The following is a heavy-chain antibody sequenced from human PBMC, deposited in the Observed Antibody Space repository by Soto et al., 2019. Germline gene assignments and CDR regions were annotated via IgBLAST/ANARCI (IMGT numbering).Heavy chain of an antibody. V-gene: IGHV5-51*01. J-gene: IGHJ4*02. Sequence: GESLKISCKGSGYSFTSYWIGWVRRMPGKGLEWMGIIYPGDSDTRYSPSFQSQVTISADKSISTAYLQWSSLKASDTAMYYCARHGLWGTSPFDYWGQGTLVTVSS. CDR3: ARHGLWGTSPFDY. D-gene: IGHD7-27*01. CDR1: GYSFTSYW. CDR2: IYPGDSDT.